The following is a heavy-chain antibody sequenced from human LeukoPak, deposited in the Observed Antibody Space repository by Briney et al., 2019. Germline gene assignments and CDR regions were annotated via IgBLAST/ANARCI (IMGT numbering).Heavy chain of an antibody. CDR3: ARAPGIAAIGAFDI. CDR1: GGTFSSYT. CDR2: IIPIPGIA. Sequence: GASVKVSCKASGGTFSSYTISWVRQAPGQGLEWMGRIIPIPGIANYAQKFQGRVTITADKSTSTAYMELSSLKSEDTAVYYCARAPGIAAIGAFDIWGQGTMVTVSS. V-gene: IGHV1-69*02. D-gene: IGHD6-25*01. J-gene: IGHJ3*02.